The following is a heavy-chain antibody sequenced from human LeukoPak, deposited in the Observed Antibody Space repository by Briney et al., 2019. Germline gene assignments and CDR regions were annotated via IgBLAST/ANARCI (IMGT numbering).Heavy chain of an antibody. Sequence: PGGSLRLSCAASGFTFSSYAMSWVRQAPGKGLEWVSAISGSGGSTYYADSVKDRFTISRDNSKHTLYLQMNSLRAEDTAVYYCARELYSGSYSVGAFDIWGQGTMVTVSS. J-gene: IGHJ3*02. CDR1: GFTFSSYA. CDR2: ISGSGGST. V-gene: IGHV3-23*01. CDR3: ARELYSGSYSVGAFDI. D-gene: IGHD1-26*01.